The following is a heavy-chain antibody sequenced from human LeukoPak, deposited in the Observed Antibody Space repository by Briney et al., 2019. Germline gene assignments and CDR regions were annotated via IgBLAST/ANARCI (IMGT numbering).Heavy chain of an antibody. J-gene: IGHJ3*02. V-gene: IGHV4-4*07. CDR2: VYTSGST. CDR3: ARDLTMIVVGDAFDI. D-gene: IGHD3-22*01. CDR1: GGSISSYY. Sequence: SETLSLTCTVSGGSISSYYWNWIRQPAGKGLEWIGRVYTSGSTNYNPSLKSRVTMSVDTSKNQFSLKLSSVTAADTAVYYCARDLTMIVVGDAFDIWGQGTMVTVS.